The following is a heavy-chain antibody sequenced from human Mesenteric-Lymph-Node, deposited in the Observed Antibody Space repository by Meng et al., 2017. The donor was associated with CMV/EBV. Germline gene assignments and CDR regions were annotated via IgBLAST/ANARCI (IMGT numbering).Heavy chain of an antibody. Sequence: GGSLRLSCAASGFSFTEYGMHWVRQTPGKGLEWVAFIRMDESDKFYGESVKGRFTISRDSSRKSLYLQMNSLTTDDTAVYYCAKDDPVVAKWGQGTLVTVSS. CDR2: IRMDESDK. CDR3: AKDDPVVAK. V-gene: IGHV3-30*02. J-gene: IGHJ4*02. D-gene: IGHD4-23*01. CDR1: GFSFTEYG.